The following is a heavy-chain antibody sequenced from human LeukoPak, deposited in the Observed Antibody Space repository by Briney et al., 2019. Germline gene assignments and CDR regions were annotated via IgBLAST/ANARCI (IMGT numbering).Heavy chain of an antibody. Sequence: SVKVSCKASGGTFSSYAISWVRQAPGQGLEWMGGIIPIFGTANYAQKFQGRVTITADESTSTAYMELSSLRSEDTAVYYCARDLVGAPSRDAFDIWGQGTMVTVSS. J-gene: IGHJ3*02. D-gene: IGHD1-26*01. CDR2: IIPIFGTA. V-gene: IGHV1-69*13. CDR3: ARDLVGAPSRDAFDI. CDR1: GGTFSSYA.